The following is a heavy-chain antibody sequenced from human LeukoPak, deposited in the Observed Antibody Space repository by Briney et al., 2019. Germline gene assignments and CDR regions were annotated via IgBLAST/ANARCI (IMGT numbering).Heavy chain of an antibody. CDR1: GGTFSSYA. D-gene: IGHD3-10*01. CDR3: ARDHSYGSGSYYNDFDY. J-gene: IGHJ4*02. Sequence: SVKVSCKASGGTFSSYAISWVRQAPGQGLEWMGGIIPIFGTANYAQKFQGRVTITADESTSTAYMELSSLRSEDTAVYYCARDHSYGSGSYYNDFDYWGQGTLVTVSS. V-gene: IGHV1-69*13. CDR2: IIPIFGTA.